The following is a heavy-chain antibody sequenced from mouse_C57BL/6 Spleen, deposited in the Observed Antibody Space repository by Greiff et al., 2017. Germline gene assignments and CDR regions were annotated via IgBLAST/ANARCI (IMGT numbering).Heavy chain of an antibody. Sequence: EVQLVESGGGLVKPGGSLKLSCAASGFTFSSYAMSWVRQTPEKRLEWVATISDGGSYTYYPDNVKGRFTISRDNAKNNLYLQMSHLKSEDTAMYSCARGTIYYDYGGFAYWGQGTLVTVSA. J-gene: IGHJ3*01. CDR3: ARGTIYYDYGGFAY. CDR2: ISDGGSYT. CDR1: GFTFSSYA. V-gene: IGHV5-4*01. D-gene: IGHD2-4*01.